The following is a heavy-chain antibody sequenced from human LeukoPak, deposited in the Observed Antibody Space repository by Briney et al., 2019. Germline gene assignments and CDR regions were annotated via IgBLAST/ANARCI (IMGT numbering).Heavy chain of an antibody. D-gene: IGHD7-27*01. CDR1: GYTFATYD. V-gene: IGHV1-8*01. CDR3: ARPNLAGDQAFDI. CDR2: MNPNSGNT. J-gene: IGHJ3*02. Sequence: ASVKVSCKASGYTFATYDINWVRQATGQGLEWMGWMNPNSGNTGYAQMFQGRVTITRNTSISTAYMELNSLRSEDTAVYYCARPNLAGDQAFDIWGQGTMVSVSS.